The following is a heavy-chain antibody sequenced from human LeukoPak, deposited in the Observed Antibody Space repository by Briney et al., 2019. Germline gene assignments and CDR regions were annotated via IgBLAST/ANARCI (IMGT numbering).Heavy chain of an antibody. D-gene: IGHD6-13*01. CDR1: GYTFIGYY. CDR2: INPSGGST. J-gene: IGHJ2*01. V-gene: IGHV1-46*01. CDR3: ARVGSSWYYWYFDL. Sequence: ASVKVSCKASGYTFIGYYMHWVRQAPGQGLEWMGIINPSGGSTSYAQKFQGRVTMTRDTSTSTVYMGLSSLRSEDTAVYYCARVGSSWYYWYFDLWGRGTLVTVSS.